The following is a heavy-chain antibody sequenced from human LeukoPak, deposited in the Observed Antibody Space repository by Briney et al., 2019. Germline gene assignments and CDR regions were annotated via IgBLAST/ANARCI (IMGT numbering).Heavy chain of an antibody. CDR2: INPSGGST. J-gene: IGHJ4*02. CDR1: GYTFTDYY. Sequence: ASVKVSCKTSGYTFTDYYMHWVRQAPGQGLEWMGIINPSGGSTSYAQKFQGRVTMTRDTSTSTVYMELSSLRSEDTAVYYCARGYYGSGSYYRGDYFDYWGQGTLVTVSS. CDR3: ARGYYGSGSYYRGDYFDY. V-gene: IGHV1-46*01. D-gene: IGHD3-10*01.